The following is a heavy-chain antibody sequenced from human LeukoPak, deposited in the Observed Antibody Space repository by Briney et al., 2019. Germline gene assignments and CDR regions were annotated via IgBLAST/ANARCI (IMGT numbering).Heavy chain of an antibody. V-gene: IGHV4-34*01. CDR3: ARASSGEYYFDY. J-gene: IGHJ4*02. D-gene: IGHD6-19*01. Sequence: PSETLSLTCAVYGGSFSGYYWSWIRQPPGKGLEWIGEINHSGSTNYNPSLKSRVTISVDTSENKFSLKLSTVTAADTAVYYCARASSGEYYFDYWGQGTLVTVSS. CDR1: GGSFSGYY. CDR2: INHSGST.